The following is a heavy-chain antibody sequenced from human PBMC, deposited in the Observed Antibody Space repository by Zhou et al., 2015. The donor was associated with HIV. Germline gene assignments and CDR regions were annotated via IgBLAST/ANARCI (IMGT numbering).Heavy chain of an antibody. D-gene: IGHD6-6*01. CDR2: IIPVFGTA. CDR1: GGTFSSYG. CDR3: ARDRGAARPDWRYFDL. Sequence: QVQLVQSGAEVKKPGSSVKVSCKASGGTFSSYGISWVRQAPGQGLEWMGWIIPVFGTAKYAQKFQGRVSITADRSTNTAYMELRSLRSEDTAVYYCARDRGAARPDWRYFDLWGRGTLGHCLL. J-gene: IGHJ2*01. V-gene: IGHV1-69*06.